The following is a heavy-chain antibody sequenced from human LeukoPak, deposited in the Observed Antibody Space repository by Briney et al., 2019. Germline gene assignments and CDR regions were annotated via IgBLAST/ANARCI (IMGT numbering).Heavy chain of an antibody. D-gene: IGHD5-18*01. V-gene: IGHV5-51*01. CDR1: GYTFTSYW. Sequence: GESLKISCKVSGYTFTSYWIGWVRPMPAKGLEWMGFIYPGDSDTRYSPSFQGQITLSADKSPNTAYLQWSSRKASDTPMYYCARHILARYTYSYDGMDVWGQGTTVTVSS. CDR3: ARHILARYTYSYDGMDV. CDR2: IYPGDSDT. J-gene: IGHJ6*02.